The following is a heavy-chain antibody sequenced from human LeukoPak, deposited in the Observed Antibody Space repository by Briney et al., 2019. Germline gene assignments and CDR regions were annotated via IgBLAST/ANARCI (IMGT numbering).Heavy chain of an antibody. J-gene: IGHJ4*02. D-gene: IGHD6-13*01. V-gene: IGHV3-30*03. Sequence: GGSLRLSCAASGFTFSSYGMHWVRQAPGKGLEWVAVISYDGSNKYYADSVKGRFTFSRDNSKNTLYLQMNSLTVEDTAVYYCARSQSSSLIDYWGQGTLVIVSS. CDR1: GFTFSSYG. CDR3: ARSQSSSLIDY. CDR2: ISYDGSNK.